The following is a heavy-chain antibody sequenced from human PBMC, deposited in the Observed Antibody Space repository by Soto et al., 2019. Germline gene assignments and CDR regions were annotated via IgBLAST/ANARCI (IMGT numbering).Heavy chain of an antibody. CDR2: IDPSDSYI. CDR3: ARLLTYGSGRDYYGLDV. Sequence: GESLKISCKGFGYSFANYWINWVRQMPGKGLEWMASIDPSDSYITYSPSFQGHVTISADKSISTAYLQWNSLKASDTAMYYCARLLTYGSGRDYYGLDVWGQGTTVTVSS. J-gene: IGHJ6*02. V-gene: IGHV5-10-1*01. CDR1: GYSFANYW. D-gene: IGHD3-10*01.